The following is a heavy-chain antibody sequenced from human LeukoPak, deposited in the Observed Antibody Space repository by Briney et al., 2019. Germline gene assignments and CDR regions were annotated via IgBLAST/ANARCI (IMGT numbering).Heavy chain of an antibody. CDR3: AREQAVVVPAAHDAFDI. CDR1: GGSFSGYY. J-gene: IGHJ3*02. V-gene: IGHV4-34*01. Sequence: PSETLSLTCAVYGGSFSGYYWSWIRQPPGKGLEWIGEINHSGSTNYNPSLKSRVTISVDTSKNQFSLKLSSVTAADTAVYYCAREQAVVVPAAHDAFDIWGQGTMVTVSS. D-gene: IGHD2-2*01. CDR2: INHSGST.